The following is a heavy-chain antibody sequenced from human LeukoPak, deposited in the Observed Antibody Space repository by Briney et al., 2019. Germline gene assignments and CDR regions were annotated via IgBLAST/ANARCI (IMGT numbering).Heavy chain of an antibody. Sequence: ASVKVSCKVSGYTLTELSMHWVRQAPGKGLEWMGGFDPEDGETIYAQKFQGRVTMTEDTSTDTAYMELGSLRSEDTAVYYCATVPVLFYDSSGYFPHYWGQGTLVTVSS. CDR3: ATVPVLFYDSSGYFPHY. V-gene: IGHV1-24*01. CDR1: GYTLTELS. D-gene: IGHD3-22*01. J-gene: IGHJ4*02. CDR2: FDPEDGET.